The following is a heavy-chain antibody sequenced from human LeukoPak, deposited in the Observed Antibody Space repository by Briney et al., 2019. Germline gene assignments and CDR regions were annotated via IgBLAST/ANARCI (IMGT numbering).Heavy chain of an antibody. J-gene: IGHJ3*02. V-gene: IGHV3-21*01. CDR1: GFTFSSCS. CDR2: ISSSSSYI. D-gene: IGHD2-15*01. CDR3: ARTRYAGHAFDI. Sequence: GGSLRLSCAASGFTFSSCSMNWVRQAPGKGLEWVSSISSSSSYIYYADSVKGRFTISRDNAKNSLYLQMNSLRAEDTAVYYCARTRYAGHAFDIWGQGTMVTVSS.